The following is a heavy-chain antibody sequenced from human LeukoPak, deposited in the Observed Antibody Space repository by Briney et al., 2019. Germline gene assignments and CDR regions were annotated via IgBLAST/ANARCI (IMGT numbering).Heavy chain of an antibody. CDR2: IKQDGSEK. CDR1: GFTCSSYW. CDR3: ARDLSSGYFDY. D-gene: IGHD6-25*01. J-gene: IGHJ4*02. V-gene: IGHV3-7*01. Sequence: GVTLRLSCAASGFTCSSYWMSWVRPAPGKGLEWVANIKQDGSEKYYVDSVKGRFTISRDNAKNSLYLQMNSLRAEDTAVYYCARDLSSGYFDYWGQGTLVTVSS.